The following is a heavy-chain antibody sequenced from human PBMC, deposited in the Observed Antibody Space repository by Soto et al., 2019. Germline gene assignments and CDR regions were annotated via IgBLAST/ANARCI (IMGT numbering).Heavy chain of an antibody. CDR2: IYYSGST. CDR3: ARDKVNIGVDGIHYFYGMDV. V-gene: IGHV4-59*01. Sequence: QVQLQESGPGLVKPSETLSLTCTVSGGSISSYYWSWIRQPPGKGLEWIGYIYYSGSTKYNPSLKSRVTLSVDPSKTQFSLKLSSVTAADTAVYYCARDKVNIGVDGIHYFYGMDVWGQGTTVTVSS. J-gene: IGHJ6*02. CDR1: GGSISSYY. D-gene: IGHD2-15*01.